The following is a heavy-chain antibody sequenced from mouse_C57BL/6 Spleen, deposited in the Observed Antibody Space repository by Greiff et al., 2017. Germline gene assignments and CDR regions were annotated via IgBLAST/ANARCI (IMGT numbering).Heavy chain of an antibody. J-gene: IGHJ4*01. Sequence: QVQLQQSGPGLVQPSQSLSITCTVSGFSLTSYGVHWVRQSPGKGLEWLGVIWRGGSTDYNAAFMSRLSITKDNSKSQVFFKMNSLQADDTAIYYCAKSYGNYPYYYAMDYWGQGTSVTVSS. CDR1: GFSLTSYG. V-gene: IGHV2-5*01. CDR2: IWRGGST. D-gene: IGHD2-1*01. CDR3: AKSYGNYPYYYAMDY.